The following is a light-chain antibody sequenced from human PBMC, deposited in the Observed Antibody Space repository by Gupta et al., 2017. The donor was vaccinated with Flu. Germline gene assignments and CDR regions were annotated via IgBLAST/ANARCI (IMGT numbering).Light chain of an antibody. V-gene: IGKV3-15*01. J-gene: IGKJ4*01. CDR1: QSISSY. CDR2: GAS. Sequence: EIVMTQSPDPLSVSPGERATLSCRASQSISSYLAWYQQKPGRAPRLLIYGASTRATDIPARFSGSGSGTEFTLTISSLQSEDFAVYYCLQYYDWLTFGGGTKVEIK. CDR3: LQYYDWLT.